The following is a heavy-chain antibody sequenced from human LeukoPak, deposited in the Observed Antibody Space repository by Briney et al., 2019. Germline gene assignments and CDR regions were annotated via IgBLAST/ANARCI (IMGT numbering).Heavy chain of an antibody. Sequence: SETLSLTCTVSDDSIGNYYWSWIRQPPGKGLEWIGYMYYSGSTNYNPSLKGRLTISVDTSKKQFSLKLSSVTAADTAIYYCARAKKGVAGFFDYWGQGTLVTVSS. CDR2: MYYSGST. J-gene: IGHJ4*02. CDR3: ARAKKGVAGFFDY. V-gene: IGHV4-59*01. CDR1: DDSIGNYY. D-gene: IGHD6-19*01.